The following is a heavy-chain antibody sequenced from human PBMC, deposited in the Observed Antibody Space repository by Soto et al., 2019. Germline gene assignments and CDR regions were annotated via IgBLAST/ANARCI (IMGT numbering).Heavy chain of an antibody. Sequence: QVQLQQWGAGLLKPSETLSLTCAVYGGSFSGYYWSWIRQPPGKGLEWIGEINHSGSTNYNPSLKSRLTISVDTSKNQFYLKLSSVTAADTAVYYCARGGSYYYYYYGMDVWGQGTTVTVSS. D-gene: IGHD1-26*01. J-gene: IGHJ6*02. CDR1: GGSFSGYY. CDR3: ARGGSYYYYYYGMDV. V-gene: IGHV4-34*01. CDR2: INHSGST.